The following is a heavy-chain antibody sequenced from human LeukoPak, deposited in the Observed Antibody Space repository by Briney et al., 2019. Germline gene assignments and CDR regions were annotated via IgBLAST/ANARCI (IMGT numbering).Heavy chain of an antibody. Sequence: GGSVRLSCAASGFTFDDYGMSWVRQAPGKGLEWVSGINWNGGSTGYADSVKGRFTISRDNAKNSLYLQMNSLRAEDTALYYCARDLLNYYFDYWGQGTLVTVSS. CDR3: ARDLLNYYFDY. CDR1: GFTFDDYG. J-gene: IGHJ4*02. CDR2: INWNGGST. V-gene: IGHV3-20*04. D-gene: IGHD2-8*01.